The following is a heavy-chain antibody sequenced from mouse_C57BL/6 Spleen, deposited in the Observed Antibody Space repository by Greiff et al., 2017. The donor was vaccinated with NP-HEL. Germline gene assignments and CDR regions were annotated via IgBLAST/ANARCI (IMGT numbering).Heavy chain of an antibody. D-gene: IGHD4-1*01. CDR3: ARSRNCGNFDV. CDR2: IDPEDGDT. Sequence: VQLQQSGAELVKPGASVKLSCKASGFNINDYYMPWVKQRTEQGLEWIGRIDPEDGDTKYAPNFKGKATITAAPSYNTAYLQLSSLTSEDTAVYYCARSRNCGNFDVWGTGTTVTVSS. J-gene: IGHJ1*03. V-gene: IGHV14-2*01. CDR1: GFNINDYY.